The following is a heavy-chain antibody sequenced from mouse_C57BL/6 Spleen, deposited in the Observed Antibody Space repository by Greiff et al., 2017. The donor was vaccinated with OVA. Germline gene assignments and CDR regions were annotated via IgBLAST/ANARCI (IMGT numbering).Heavy chain of an antibody. Sequence: VQLQQSGAELAKPGASVKLSCKASGYTFTSYWMHWVKQRPGQGLEWIGYINPSSGYTKYNQKFKDKATLTADKSSSTAYMQLSSLTYEDSAVYYCARGERDYDGGPYAMDYWGQGTSVTVSS. CDR2: INPSSGYT. CDR1: GYTFTSYW. J-gene: IGHJ4*01. D-gene: IGHD2-4*01. CDR3: ARGERDYDGGPYAMDY. V-gene: IGHV1-7*01.